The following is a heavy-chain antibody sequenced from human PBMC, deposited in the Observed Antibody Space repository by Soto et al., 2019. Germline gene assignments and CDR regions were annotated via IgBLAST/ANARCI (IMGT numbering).Heavy chain of an antibody. V-gene: IGHV4-30-4*01. J-gene: IGHJ4*02. D-gene: IGHD7-27*01. CDR1: GGSISSVYYY. CDR3: ARGPAGDKVDY. CDR2: IYDSGST. Sequence: PSETLSLTCTVSGGSISSVYYYWSWIRQPPGKGLEWMGHIYDSGSTYSNPSVESRASISVDTSKNQFSLKLTSVTDADTAVYYCARGPAGDKVDYWGQGTLVTVS.